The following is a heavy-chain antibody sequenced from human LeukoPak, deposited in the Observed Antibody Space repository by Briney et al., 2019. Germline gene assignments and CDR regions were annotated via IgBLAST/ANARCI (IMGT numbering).Heavy chain of an antibody. CDR2: IYYSGST. CDR1: GGSISSGGYY. D-gene: IGHD3-22*01. CDR3: AREHSSLYYFDY. Sequence: SETLSLTCTVSGGSISSGGYYWSWIRQHPGKGLEWIGYIYYSGSTYYNPSLKSRVTISVDMSKNQFSLKLSSVTAADTAVYYCAREHSSLYYFDYWGQGTLVTVSS. J-gene: IGHJ4*02. V-gene: IGHV4-31*03.